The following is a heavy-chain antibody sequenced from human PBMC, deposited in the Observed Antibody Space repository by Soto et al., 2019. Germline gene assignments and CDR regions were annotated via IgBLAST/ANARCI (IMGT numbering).Heavy chain of an antibody. Sequence: GESLKISCKGSGYSFTSYWISWVRQMPGKGLEWMGRIDPSDSYTNYSPSFQGHVTISADKSISTAYLQWSSLKASDTAMYYCARRFVDYDSSGYYDAFDIWGQRTMVTVSS. CDR3: ARRFVDYDSSGYYDAFDI. CDR1: GYSFTSYW. CDR2: IDPSDSYT. J-gene: IGHJ3*02. V-gene: IGHV5-10-1*01. D-gene: IGHD3-22*01.